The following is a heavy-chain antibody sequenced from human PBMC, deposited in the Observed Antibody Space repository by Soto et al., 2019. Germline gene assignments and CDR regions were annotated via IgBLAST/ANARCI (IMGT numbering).Heavy chain of an antibody. CDR2: ISGSGGST. J-gene: IGHJ3*01. CDR3: AKARYSSSWSGAFDF. V-gene: IGHV3-23*01. CDR1: GFTFSSYA. Sequence: GGSLRLSCAASGFTFSSYAMSWVRQAPGKGLEWVSAISGSGGSTYYADSVKGRFTISRDNSKNTLYLQMNSLRAEDTAVYYCAKARYSSSWSGAFDFWGQGTMVTVSS. D-gene: IGHD6-13*01.